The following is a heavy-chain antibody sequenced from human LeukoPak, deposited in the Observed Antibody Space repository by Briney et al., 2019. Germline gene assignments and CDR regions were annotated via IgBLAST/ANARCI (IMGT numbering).Heavy chain of an antibody. J-gene: IGHJ5*02. D-gene: IGHD2-8*01. Sequence: ASVKVSCKASGYTFTGYYMHWVRQAPGQGLEWMGWINPNSGGTNYAQKFQGRVTMTRDTSISTAYMELSRLRSDDTAVYYCARGYDIVLMVYAMGRWFDPWGQGTLVTVSS. CDR1: GYTFTGYY. CDR3: ARGYDIVLMVYAMGRWFDP. V-gene: IGHV1-2*02. CDR2: INPNSGGT.